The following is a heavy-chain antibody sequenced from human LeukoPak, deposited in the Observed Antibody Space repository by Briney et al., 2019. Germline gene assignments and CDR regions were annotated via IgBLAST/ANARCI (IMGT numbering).Heavy chain of an antibody. D-gene: IGHD3-10*01. Sequence: GGSLRLSCAASGVTFSSSWMSWVRQAPGKGLEWVANIKQDGSRKLYVDSVQGRFTISRDNAKNSLYLQMNSLRAEDTAVYYCARDRGYQTWGISTKTPAFDIWGQGTMVTVSS. CDR3: ARDRGYQTWGISTKTPAFDI. CDR2: IKQDGSRK. V-gene: IGHV3-7*01. CDR1: GVTFSSSW. J-gene: IGHJ3*02.